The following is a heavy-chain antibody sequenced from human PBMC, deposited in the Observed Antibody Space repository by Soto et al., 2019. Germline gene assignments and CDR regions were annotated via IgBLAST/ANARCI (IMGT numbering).Heavy chain of an antibody. D-gene: IGHD4-17*01. V-gene: IGHV4-61*01. CDR2: IYYSGST. Sequence: QVQLQESGPGLVKPSETLSLTCTVSGGSVSSGSYYWSWIRQPPGKGLEWIGYIYYSGSTNYNPSLKSRVTISVDTSKNQFSLKLSSVTAADTAVYYCARVMTTVTTRFDYWGQGTLVTVSS. CDR1: GGSVSSGSYY. CDR3: ARVMTTVTTRFDY. J-gene: IGHJ4*02.